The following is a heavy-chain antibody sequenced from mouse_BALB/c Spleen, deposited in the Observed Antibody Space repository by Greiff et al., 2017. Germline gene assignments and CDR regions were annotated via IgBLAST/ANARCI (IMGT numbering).Heavy chain of an antibody. CDR2: ISDGGSYT. CDR1: GFTFSDYY. D-gene: IGHD1-1*01. Sequence: EVMLVESGGGLVKPGGSLKLSCAASGFTFSDYYMYWVRQTPEKRLEWVATISDGGSYTYYPDSVKGRFTISRDNAKNNLYLQMSSLKSEDTAMYYCARVLRGYAMDYWGQGTSVTVSS. J-gene: IGHJ4*01. V-gene: IGHV5-4*02. CDR3: ARVLRGYAMDY.